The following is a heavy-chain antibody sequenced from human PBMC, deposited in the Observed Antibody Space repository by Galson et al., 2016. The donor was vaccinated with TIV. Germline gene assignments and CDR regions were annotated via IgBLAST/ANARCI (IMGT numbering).Heavy chain of an antibody. CDR1: GYSISSGYY. Sequence: SETLSLTCAVSGYSISSGYYWGWIRQPPGKGLECVGSIYHSGSTYYNPSLKSRVTISVDSSKNEFSLRLSSVTAADTAVYYCVGQLWLRSYFDNWSQGTLVTVSS. CDR3: VGQLWLRSYFDN. V-gene: IGHV4-38-2*01. J-gene: IGHJ4*02. D-gene: IGHD5-18*01. CDR2: IYHSGST.